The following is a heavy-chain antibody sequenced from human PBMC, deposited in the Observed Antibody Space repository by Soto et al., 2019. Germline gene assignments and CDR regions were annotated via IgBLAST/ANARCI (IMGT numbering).Heavy chain of an antibody. CDR2: IYSGSST. V-gene: IGHV3-53*01. CDR3: ARSSSVVGHYYYYGMDV. J-gene: IGHJ6*02. D-gene: IGHD6-19*01. CDR1: GFTVSSNY. Sequence: SLRLSCAASGFTVSSNYMSWVRQAPGKGLEWVSVIYSGSSTYYADSVKGRFTISRDNSKNTLYLQMNSLRVEDTAVYYCARSSSVVGHYYYYGMDVWGQGTTVTVSS.